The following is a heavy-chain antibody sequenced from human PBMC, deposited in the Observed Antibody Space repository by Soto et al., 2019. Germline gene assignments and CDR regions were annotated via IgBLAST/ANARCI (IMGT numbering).Heavy chain of an antibody. D-gene: IGHD3-10*01. CDR2: ISYSGST. CDR1: GGSISSRDYF. CDR3: ARGRGSGSYSGCVFDL. J-gene: IGHJ4*02. Sequence: QVQLQESGPGLVKPSQTLSLTCTVSGGSISSRDYFWSWIRQPPGKGLEWIGYISYSGSTFYNPSLKSRLTISIATSKNQFSLKLSSVTAADTAVYYCARGRGSGSYSGCVFDLWGQGTLVSVSS. V-gene: IGHV4-30-4*01.